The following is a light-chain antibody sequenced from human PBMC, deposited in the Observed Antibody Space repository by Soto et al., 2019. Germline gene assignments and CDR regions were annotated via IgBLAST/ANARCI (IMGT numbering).Light chain of an antibody. V-gene: IGKV3-15*01. CDR3: QQYDNWPPIT. CDR1: QSVSSD. J-gene: IGKJ5*01. Sequence: EIVLTQSPGTLSSSPGEGATLSCSASQSVSSDSVAWYQQKPGQAPRLLIYGASTRATGIPARFSGSGSGTEFTLTISSLQSEDFAVYYCQQYDNWPPITFGQGTRLENK. CDR2: GAS.